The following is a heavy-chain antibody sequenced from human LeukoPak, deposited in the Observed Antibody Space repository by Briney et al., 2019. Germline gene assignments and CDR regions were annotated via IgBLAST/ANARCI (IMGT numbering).Heavy chain of an antibody. J-gene: IGHJ4*02. CDR2: INPNSGGT. Sequence: ASVKVSCKASGYTFTGYYMHWVRQPPGQGLAWMGWINPNSGGTNYAQKFQGRVTMTRDTSISTAYMELSRLRSDDTAVYYCARFFSRPRYFDYWGQGTLVTVSS. CDR3: ARFFSRPRYFDY. D-gene: IGHD6-6*01. CDR1: GYTFTGYY. V-gene: IGHV1-2*02.